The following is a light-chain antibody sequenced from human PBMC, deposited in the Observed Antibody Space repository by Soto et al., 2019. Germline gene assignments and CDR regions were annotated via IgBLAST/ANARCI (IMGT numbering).Light chain of an antibody. J-gene: IGKJ1*01. CDR2: AAS. Sequence: GDRVTITCRASQSISSYLNWYQQKPGKAPKLLIYAASSLQSGVPSRFSGSGPGTYFSLTISSLQPEDFATYYCQQSYSTLWTFGQGTKVDIK. CDR3: QQSYSTLWT. CDR1: QSISSY. V-gene: IGKV1-39*01.